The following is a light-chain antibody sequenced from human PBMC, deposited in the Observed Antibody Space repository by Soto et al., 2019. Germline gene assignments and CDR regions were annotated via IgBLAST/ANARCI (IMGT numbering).Light chain of an antibody. CDR2: KAS. CDR1: QSISTW. V-gene: IGKV1-5*03. CDR3: QHYKHYSQST. Sequence: DIQMTQSPSTLSASVGDRVAITCRASQSISTWLAWYQQKPGKAPKVLVHKASSLENGVPSRFSGTGSETEFTLTISSLQPDDFATYYCQHYKHYSQSTFGQGTKLEIK. J-gene: IGKJ2*01.